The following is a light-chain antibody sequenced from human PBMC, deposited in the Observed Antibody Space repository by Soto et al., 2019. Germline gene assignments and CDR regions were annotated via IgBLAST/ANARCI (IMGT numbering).Light chain of an antibody. CDR2: KIS. CDR1: QSLLQSDGNTF. V-gene: IGKV2-30*02. Sequence: IVMTQTPLSLSVTPGQPASISCKSSQSLLQSDGNTFLSWSQQRPGQSPRRLIYKISKRDSGVPDRFSGSGPDTDFTLKISGVEAEDVATYYCQQSFRPHITFGQGTRLEIK. J-gene: IGKJ5*01. CDR3: QQSFRPHIT.